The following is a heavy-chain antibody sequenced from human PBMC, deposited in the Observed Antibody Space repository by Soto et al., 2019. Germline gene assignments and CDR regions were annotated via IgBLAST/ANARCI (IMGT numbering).Heavy chain of an antibody. D-gene: IGHD1-1*01. V-gene: IGHV1-8*02. CDR1: GYTFTSYG. Sequence: ASVKVSCKASGYTFTSYGISWVRQAPGQGLEWMGWISAYSGNTGYAQKFQGRVTMTRNTSISTAYMELSSLRSEDTAVYYCARGRVQDSNDYWGQGTLVTVSS. CDR3: ARGRVQDSNDY. J-gene: IGHJ4*02. CDR2: ISAYSGNT.